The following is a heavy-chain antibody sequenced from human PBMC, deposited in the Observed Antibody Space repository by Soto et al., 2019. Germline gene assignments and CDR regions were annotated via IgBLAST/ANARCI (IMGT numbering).Heavy chain of an antibody. CDR2: LSGSGGST. J-gene: IGHJ6*02. V-gene: IGHV3-23*01. CDR1: GFTFSSYA. CDR3: AKGKCSSTSCYLFYYYYGMDV. D-gene: IGHD2-2*01. Sequence: EVQLLESGGGLVQPGGSLRLSCAASGFTFSSYAMSWVRQAPGKGLEWVSALSGSGGSTYYADSVKGRFTISRDNSKNTLYLQMNSLRAEDTDVYYCAKGKCSSTSCYLFYYYYGMDVWGQGTTVTVSS.